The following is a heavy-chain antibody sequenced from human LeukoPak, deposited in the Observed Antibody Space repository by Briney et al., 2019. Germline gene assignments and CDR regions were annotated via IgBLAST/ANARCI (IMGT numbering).Heavy chain of an antibody. Sequence: ASVTVSCKASGYTFTNYYMHWVRQAPGQGLEWMGIINPSGGSTSYAQKFQGRVTMTRDTSISTAYMELSRLRSDDTAVYYCARMGPGGSYGDYWGQGTLVTVSS. CDR3: ARMGPGGSYGDY. CDR1: GYTFTNYY. V-gene: IGHV1-46*01. CDR2: INPSGGST. J-gene: IGHJ4*02. D-gene: IGHD1-26*01.